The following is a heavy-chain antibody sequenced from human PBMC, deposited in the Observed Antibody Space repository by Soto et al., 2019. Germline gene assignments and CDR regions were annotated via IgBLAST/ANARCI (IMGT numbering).Heavy chain of an antibody. V-gene: IGHV4-59*08. CDR1: GGSITSFY. CDR3: ARVGNVDYYYYMDV. CDR2: IDYSGNT. J-gene: IGHJ6*03. D-gene: IGHD2-15*01. Sequence: PSETLSLTCPISGGSITSFYWSWLRQPPGKGLEWIGYIDYSGNTKYNPSLESRVTISVDTSKKQFSLRLRSVTAADTAVYSCARVGNVDYYYYMDVWGKGTTVTVSS.